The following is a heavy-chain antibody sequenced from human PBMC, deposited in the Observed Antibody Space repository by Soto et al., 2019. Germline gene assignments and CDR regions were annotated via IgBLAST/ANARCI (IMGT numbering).Heavy chain of an antibody. J-gene: IGHJ2*01. D-gene: IGHD2-15*01. Sequence: GESLKISCAASGFTFSSYSMNWVRQAPGKGLEWVSYISSSSSTIYYADSVKGRFTISRDNAKNSLYLQMNSLRAEDTAVYYCARENCSGGSCYPWYFDLWGRGTLVTVSS. V-gene: IGHV3-48*01. CDR3: ARENCSGGSCYPWYFDL. CDR2: ISSSSSTI. CDR1: GFTFSSYS.